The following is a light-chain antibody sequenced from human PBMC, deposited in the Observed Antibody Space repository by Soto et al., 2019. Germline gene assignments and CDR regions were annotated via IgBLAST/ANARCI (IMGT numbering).Light chain of an antibody. V-gene: IGKV3-15*01. CDR3: QEYNNWPTLT. J-gene: IGKJ4*01. CDR1: QSVSSN. Sequence: EIVMTQSPATLSVSPGERATLSCRASQSVSSNLAWYQQQPGQAPRLLIYGASTMATGIPASFSGSGSGTEFTLTISSLQSEDFAVYYCQEYNNWPTLTFGGGTKVEIK. CDR2: GAS.